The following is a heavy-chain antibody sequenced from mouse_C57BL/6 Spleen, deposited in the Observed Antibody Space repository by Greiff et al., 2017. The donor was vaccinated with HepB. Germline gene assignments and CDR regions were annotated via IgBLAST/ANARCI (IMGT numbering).Heavy chain of an antibody. V-gene: IGHV1-69*01. CDR1: GYTFTSYW. J-gene: IGHJ2*01. CDR2: IDPSDSYT. CDR3: ARPYDYDGRLDY. Sequence: QVQLQQPGAELVMPGASVKLSCKASGYTFTSYWMHWVKQRPGQGLEWIGEIDPSDSYTNYNQKFKGKSTLTVDKSSSTAYMQLSSLTSEDSAGYYYARPYDYDGRLDYWGQVTTLTVSS. D-gene: IGHD2-4*01.